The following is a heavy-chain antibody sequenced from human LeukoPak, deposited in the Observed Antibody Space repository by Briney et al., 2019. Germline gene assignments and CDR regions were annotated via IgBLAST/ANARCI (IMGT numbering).Heavy chain of an antibody. CDR2: ISYDGSNK. Sequence: GGSLRLSCAASGFTFSSYGMHWVRQAPGKGLEWVAVISYDGSNKYYADSVKGRFTISRDNSKNTLYLQMNSLRAEDTAVYYCASAGIAVAGTGADYWGQGTLVTVSS. J-gene: IGHJ4*02. CDR3: ASAGIAVAGTGADY. D-gene: IGHD6-19*01. CDR1: GFTFSSYG. V-gene: IGHV3-30*03.